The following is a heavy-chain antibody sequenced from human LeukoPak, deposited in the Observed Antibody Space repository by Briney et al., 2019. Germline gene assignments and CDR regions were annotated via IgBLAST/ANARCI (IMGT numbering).Heavy chain of an antibody. D-gene: IGHD3-9*01. CDR3: ASGNTIFNWFDP. Sequence: ASVKVSCKASGYTFTSYGISWVRQAPGQGLEWMGWISAYNGNTNYAQKFQGRVTITADESTSTAYMELSSLRSEDTAVYYCASGNTIFNWFDPWGQGTLVTVSS. CDR2: ISAYNGNT. V-gene: IGHV1-18*01. CDR1: GYTFTSYG. J-gene: IGHJ5*02.